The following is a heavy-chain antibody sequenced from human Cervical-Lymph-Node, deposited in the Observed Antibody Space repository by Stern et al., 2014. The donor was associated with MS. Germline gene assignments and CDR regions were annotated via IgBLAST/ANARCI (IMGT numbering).Heavy chain of an antibody. J-gene: IGHJ4*02. CDR1: GFTFSGSA. Sequence: EVQLVESGGGLVQPGGSVKLSCAASGFTFSGSAMHWVRQTSGRGLEWVGRIRSKATSYATTYAASVTGRFTISRDDSKNTAYLQMNSLKTEDTAVYYCSRHLEVSSGSSAPYFDYWGQGTLVTVSS. D-gene: IGHD6-6*01. CDR3: SRHLEVSSGSSAPYFDY. V-gene: IGHV3-73*01. CDR2: IRSKATSYAT.